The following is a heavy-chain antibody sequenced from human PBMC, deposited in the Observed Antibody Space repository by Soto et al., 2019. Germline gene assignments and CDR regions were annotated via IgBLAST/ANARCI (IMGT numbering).Heavy chain of an antibody. CDR1: GGSFSGYY. D-gene: IGHD3-9*01. Sequence: SETLSLTCAVYGGSFSGYYWSWIRQPPGKGLEWIGEINHSGSTNYNPSLKSRVTISVDTSKNQFSLKLSSVTAADTAVYYCARTTGFRLAYWGQGTLVTVSS. J-gene: IGHJ4*02. CDR3: ARTTGFRLAY. CDR2: INHSGST. V-gene: IGHV4-34*01.